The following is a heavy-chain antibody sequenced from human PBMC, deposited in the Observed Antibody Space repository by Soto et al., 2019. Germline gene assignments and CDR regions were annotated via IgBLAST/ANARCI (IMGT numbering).Heavy chain of an antibody. CDR1: GLTFGDYA. D-gene: IGHD1-7*01. CDR2: ISWNGRNI. Sequence: SLRLSCXGSAVSGLTFGDYAMHWVRQGPGKGLEWVSGISWNGRNIAYADSVKGRFTILRDNTENSLYLEMNSLRPEDRALYYCVQAQNWDYGDVSFDSWGQGTRVTVSS. J-gene: IGHJ4*02. V-gene: IGHV3-9*01. CDR3: VQAQNWDYGDVSFDS.